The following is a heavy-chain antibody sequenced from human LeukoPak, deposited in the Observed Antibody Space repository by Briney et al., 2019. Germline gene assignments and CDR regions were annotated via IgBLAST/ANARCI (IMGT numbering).Heavy chain of an antibody. V-gene: IGHV3-30*02. Sequence: TGGSLRLSCAASGFTFSNFGMHWVRQAPGKGLEWVAFMRYDARNEYYADSVKGRFTISRDNSKNTLYLQMNSLRPEDTAAYFCAKGRSGVSWALDMWGQGAMVTVS. CDR2: MRYDARNE. CDR3: AKGRSGVSWALDM. J-gene: IGHJ3*02. D-gene: IGHD3-10*01. CDR1: GFTFSNFG.